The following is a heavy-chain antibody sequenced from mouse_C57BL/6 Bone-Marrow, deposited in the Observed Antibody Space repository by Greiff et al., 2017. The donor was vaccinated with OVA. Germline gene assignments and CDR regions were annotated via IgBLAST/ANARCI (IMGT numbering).Heavy chain of an antibody. D-gene: IGHD5-1-1*01. Sequence: VQLQQSGPELVKPGASVKISCKASGYTFTDYYMNWVKQSHGKSLEWIGDINPNNGGTSYNQKFKGKATLTVDKSSSTAYMELRSLTSEDSAVYYCARLYQRAYWGQGTLVTVSA. V-gene: IGHV1-26*01. CDR3: ARLYQRAY. CDR1: GYTFTDYY. CDR2: INPNNGGT. J-gene: IGHJ3*01.